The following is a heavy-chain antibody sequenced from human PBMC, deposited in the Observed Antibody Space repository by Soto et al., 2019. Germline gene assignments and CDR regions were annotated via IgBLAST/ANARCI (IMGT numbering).Heavy chain of an antibody. CDR2: ISGSGGST. Sequence: PGGSLRLSCAASGFTFSSYAMSWVRQAPGKGLEWVSAISGSGGSTYYADSVKGRFTISRDNSKNTLYLQMNSLRAEDTAVYYCAKLRYFDWRLQNWFDPRGQGTLVTVSS. CDR3: AKLRYFDWRLQNWFDP. D-gene: IGHD3-9*01. V-gene: IGHV3-23*01. CDR1: GFTFSSYA. J-gene: IGHJ5*02.